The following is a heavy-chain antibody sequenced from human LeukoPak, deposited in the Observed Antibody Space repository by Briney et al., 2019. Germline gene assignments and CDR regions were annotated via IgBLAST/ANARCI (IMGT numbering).Heavy chain of an antibody. Sequence: SGPAPVKPTQTLTLTCAFSAFSLSTSGMCVSWIRQPPGKALEWLARIDWDDDKYYSTSLKTRLTISKDTSKNQVVLTMTNMDPVDTATYYCARRARVYDSSGYYFDYWGQGTLVTASS. CDR1: AFSLSTSGMC. CDR2: IDWDDDK. J-gene: IGHJ4*02. CDR3: ARRARVYDSSGYYFDY. D-gene: IGHD3-22*01. V-gene: IGHV2-70*11.